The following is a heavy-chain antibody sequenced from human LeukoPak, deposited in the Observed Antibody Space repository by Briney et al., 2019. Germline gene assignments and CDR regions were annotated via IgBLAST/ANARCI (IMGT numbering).Heavy chain of an antibody. Sequence: PGGSLRLSCAASGFTFSSYEMNWVRQAPGKGLEWVSYIGSSGSTIYYADSVKGRFTISRDNAKNSLYLQMNSLRAEDTAVYYCARDDRYYYDSSGYYYWGQGTLVTVSS. CDR2: IGSSGSTI. D-gene: IGHD3-22*01. V-gene: IGHV3-48*03. CDR3: ARDDRYYYDSSGYYY. J-gene: IGHJ4*02. CDR1: GFTFSSYE.